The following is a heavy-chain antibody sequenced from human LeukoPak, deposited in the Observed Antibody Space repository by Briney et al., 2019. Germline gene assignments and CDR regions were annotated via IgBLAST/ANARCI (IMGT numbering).Heavy chain of an antibody. D-gene: IGHD4-23*01. CDR2: IYYSGST. V-gene: IGHV4-59*08. CDR3: ARQESDDCGGKELDY. Sequence: SETLSLTCTVSGGSISSYYWSWIRQPPGKGLEWIGYIYYSGSTNYNPSLKSRVTISVDTSKNQLSLKLSSVTAADTAVYYCARQESDDCGGKELDYWGQGTLVTVSS. J-gene: IGHJ4*02. CDR1: GGSISSYY.